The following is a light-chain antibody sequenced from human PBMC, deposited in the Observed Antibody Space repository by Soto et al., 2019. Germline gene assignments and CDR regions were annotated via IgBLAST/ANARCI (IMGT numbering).Light chain of an antibody. CDR1: QSVSSSF. CDR3: QHYGSSLFT. V-gene: IGKV3-20*01. Sequence: EIVLTQSPGTLSLSPGERPTLSCRASQSVSSSFLAWYQQKSGQAPRLLIYGASTRATGIPDRFSGSASGTDFTLTISRLEPEDFAVYYCQHYGSSLFTFGPGTKVDIK. CDR2: GAS. J-gene: IGKJ3*01.